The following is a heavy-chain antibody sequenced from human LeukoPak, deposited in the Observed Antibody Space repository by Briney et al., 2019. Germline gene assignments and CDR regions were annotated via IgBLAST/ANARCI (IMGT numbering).Heavy chain of an antibody. CDR1: GGSISSYY. V-gene: IGHV4-4*07. Sequence: TPSETLSLTRTVSGGSISSYYWSWIRQPAGKGLEWIGRIYTSGSTNYNPSLKSRVTMSVDTSKNQFSLKLSSVTAADTAVYYCARDYYDSSGYQVFDYWGQGTLVTVSS. D-gene: IGHD3-22*01. J-gene: IGHJ4*02. CDR3: ARDYYDSSGYQVFDY. CDR2: IYTSGST.